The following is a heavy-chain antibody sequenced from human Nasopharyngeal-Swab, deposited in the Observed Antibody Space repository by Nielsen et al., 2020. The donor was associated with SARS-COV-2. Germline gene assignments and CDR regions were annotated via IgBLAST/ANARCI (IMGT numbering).Heavy chain of an antibody. D-gene: IGHD5-18*01. J-gene: IGHJ4*02. CDR3: ARGDGYSYGWYFDN. CDR1: GFTFSSYS. Sequence: GESLKISCAASGFTFSSYSMNWVRQAPGKGLEWVSYISSSSSTIYYADSVKGRFTISRDNAKNSLYLQMNSLRAEDTAVYYCARGDGYSYGWYFDNWGQGTLVTVSS. V-gene: IGHV3-48*01. CDR2: ISSSSSTI.